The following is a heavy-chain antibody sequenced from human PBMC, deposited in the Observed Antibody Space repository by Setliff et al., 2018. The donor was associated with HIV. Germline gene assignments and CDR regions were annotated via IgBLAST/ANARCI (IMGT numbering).Heavy chain of an antibody. CDR3: ASEAWTSYRSSSGYYYYYMDV. J-gene: IGHJ6*03. D-gene: IGHD6-6*01. Sequence: SETLSLTCTVSGDSVSSASYYWSWIRQPPGKGLEWIGYIYYSGTTKYNPSLKRRVTISVDTSKNQFALKLSSVTAADTAVYYCASEAWTSYRSSSGYYYYYMDVWGKGTTVTVSS. CDR1: GDSVSSASYY. CDR2: IYYSGTT. V-gene: IGHV4-61*01.